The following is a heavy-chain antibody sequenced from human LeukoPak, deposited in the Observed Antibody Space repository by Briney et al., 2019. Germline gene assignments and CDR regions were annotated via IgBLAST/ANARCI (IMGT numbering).Heavy chain of an antibody. Sequence: GGSLRLSCAASGFTFSSYWMHWVRQAPGKGLVWVSRINSDGSSTSYADSVKGRFTISRDNAKNTLYLQMNSLRAEDTAVYYCARAHHRWSRTGATGYWGQGTLVTVSS. CDR1: GFTFSSYW. CDR3: ARAHHRWSRTGATGY. D-gene: IGHD1-26*01. V-gene: IGHV3-74*01. J-gene: IGHJ4*02. CDR2: INSDGSST.